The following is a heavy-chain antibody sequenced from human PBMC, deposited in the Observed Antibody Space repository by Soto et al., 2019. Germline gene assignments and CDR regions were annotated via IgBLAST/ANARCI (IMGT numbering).Heavy chain of an antibody. J-gene: IGHJ3*02. CDR1: EFILSSFA. CDR2: VDGSGSKT. D-gene: IGHD2-15*01. CDR3: AKEPLCSGGTCYSGAFDI. V-gene: IGHV3-23*01. Sequence: GSQRLSCTASEFILSSFATSWVRQAPGKGLEWVTAVDGSGSKTYYAASVKGRFTISRDTSTNSVYLEMNSLRAEDTAVYYCAKEPLCSGGTCYSGAFDIWGQETMVT.